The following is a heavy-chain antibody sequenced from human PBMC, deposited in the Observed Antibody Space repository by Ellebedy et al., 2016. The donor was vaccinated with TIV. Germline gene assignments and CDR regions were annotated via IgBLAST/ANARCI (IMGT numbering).Heavy chain of an antibody. D-gene: IGHD3-22*01. J-gene: IGHJ4*02. Sequence: GESLKISXTASGFTFSTFDMTWVRQAPGKGLEWVAGISHDGNGLYYVDSVKGRFTVSRDNSKNTLYLEMNSLSAEDTAVYYCAREGGSSGYCGYFDSWGQGTLVTVSS. CDR3: AREGGSSGYCGYFDS. CDR1: GFTFSTFD. V-gene: IGHV3-30*03. CDR2: ISHDGNGL.